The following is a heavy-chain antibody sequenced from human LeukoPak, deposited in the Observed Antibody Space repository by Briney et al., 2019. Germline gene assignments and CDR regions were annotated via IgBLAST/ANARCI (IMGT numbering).Heavy chain of an antibody. D-gene: IGHD6-19*01. CDR3: ARVKRAYSSGPITFDY. CDR2: IYYSGST. Sequence: SETLSLTCTVSGGSISSYYWSWIRQPPGKGLEWIGYIYYSGSTNYNPSLKSRVTISVDTSKNQFSLKLSSVTAADTAVYYCARVKRAYSSGPITFDYWGQGTLVTVSS. CDR1: GGSISSYY. V-gene: IGHV4-59*01. J-gene: IGHJ4*02.